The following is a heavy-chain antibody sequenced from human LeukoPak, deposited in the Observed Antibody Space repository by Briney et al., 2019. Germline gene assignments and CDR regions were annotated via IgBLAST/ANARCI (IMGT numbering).Heavy chain of an antibody. D-gene: IGHD6-19*01. CDR2: VYATGTT. CDR1: GGSISSSSYY. Sequence: SETLSLTCTVSGGSISSSSYYWGWIRQPPGKGLEWIAYVYATGTTNYNPSLKTRATISMDTSKNQLSLTLTSVTAADTAVYYCARVGSGGAWFDFWGQGTLVSVSS. J-gene: IGHJ4*02. V-gene: IGHV4-61*05. CDR3: ARVGSGGAWFDF.